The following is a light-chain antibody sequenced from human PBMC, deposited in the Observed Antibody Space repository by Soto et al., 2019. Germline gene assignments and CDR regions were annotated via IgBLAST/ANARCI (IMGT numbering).Light chain of an antibody. V-gene: IGKV3-20*01. Sequence: EVVLTQSPGTLSLSPGERVTLSCRASQSVGSSLAWYQQKPGQAPRLLIFGASNRATGVPDRFRGSGSGTDFTVTISRLEPEDFAVYFCQHYGSSPYTFGQGTKLEIK. CDR2: GAS. J-gene: IGKJ2*01. CDR1: QSVGSS. CDR3: QHYGSSPYT.